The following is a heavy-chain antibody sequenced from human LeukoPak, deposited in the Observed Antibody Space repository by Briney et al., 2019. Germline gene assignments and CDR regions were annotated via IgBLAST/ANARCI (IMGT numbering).Heavy chain of an antibody. V-gene: IGHV3-23*01. CDR2: ISGSGGST. CDR3: AKASGSYPYYYYGMDV. CDR1: GFTFSSYA. D-gene: IGHD1-26*01. Sequence: GGSLRFSCAASGFTFSSYAMSWVRQAPGKGLEWVSAISGSGGSTYYADSVKGRFTISRDNSKNTLYLQMNSLRAEDTAVYYCAKASGSYPYYYYGMDVWGQGTTVTVSS. J-gene: IGHJ6*02.